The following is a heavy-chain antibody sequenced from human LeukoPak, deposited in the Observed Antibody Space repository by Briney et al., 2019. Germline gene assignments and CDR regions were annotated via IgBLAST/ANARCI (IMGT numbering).Heavy chain of an antibody. V-gene: IGHV1-18*01. D-gene: IGHD3-16*01. CDR1: GYTFSSYG. CDR2: IRPNNGNT. Sequence: ASVKVSCKASGYTFSSYGISWVRQAPGQGLEWVGWIRPNNGNTNYAQKFQGRVIMTTDTSTSTAYMELRSLRSDETAVYYCARAYYDYVWGSLDYWGQGTLVTVSS. J-gene: IGHJ4*02. CDR3: ARAYYDYVWGSLDY.